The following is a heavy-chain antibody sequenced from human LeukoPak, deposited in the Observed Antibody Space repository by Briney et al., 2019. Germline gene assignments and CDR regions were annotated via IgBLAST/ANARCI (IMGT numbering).Heavy chain of an antibody. CDR1: GGSISSGGHY. J-gene: IGHJ3*02. CDR2: IYHSGST. CDR3: AREFWSGAFDI. Sequence: PSETLSLTCTVSGGSISSGGHYWSWIRQPPGKGLEWIGYIYHSGSTYYNPSLKSRVTISVDRSKNQFSLKLSSVTAADTAVYYCAREFWSGAFDIWGQGTMVTVSS. V-gene: IGHV4-30-2*01. D-gene: IGHD3-3*01.